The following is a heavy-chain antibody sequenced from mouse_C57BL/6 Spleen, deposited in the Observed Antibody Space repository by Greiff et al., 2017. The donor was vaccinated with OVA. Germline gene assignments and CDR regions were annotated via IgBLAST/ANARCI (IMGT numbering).Heavy chain of an antibody. Sequence: EVKLQESGPGLVKPSQSLSLTCSVTGYSITSGYYWNWIRQFPGNKLEWMGYISYDGSNNYNPSLKNRISITRDTSKNQFFLKLNSVTTEDTATYYCAKEGDLYYAMDYWGQGTSVTVSS. CDR1: GYSITSGYY. CDR3: AKEGDLYYAMDY. J-gene: IGHJ4*01. CDR2: ISYDGSN. D-gene: IGHD3-3*01. V-gene: IGHV3-6*01.